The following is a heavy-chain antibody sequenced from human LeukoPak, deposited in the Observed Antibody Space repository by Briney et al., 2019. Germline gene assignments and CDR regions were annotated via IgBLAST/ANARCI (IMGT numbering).Heavy chain of an antibody. Sequence: SETLSLTCAVYGGSFSGYYWSWIRQPPGKGLEWIGEINHSGSTNYNPSLKSRVTISVDTSKNQFSLKLSSVTAADTAVYYCARERPFYGSGSYFVRVLDYWGQGTLVTVSS. D-gene: IGHD3-10*01. CDR2: INHSGST. J-gene: IGHJ4*02. CDR1: GGSFSGYY. V-gene: IGHV4-34*01. CDR3: ARERPFYGSGSYFVRVLDY.